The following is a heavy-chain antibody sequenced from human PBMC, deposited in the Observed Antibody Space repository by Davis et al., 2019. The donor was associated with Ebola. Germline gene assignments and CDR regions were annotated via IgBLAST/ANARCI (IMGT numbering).Heavy chain of an antibody. D-gene: IGHD3-3*01. CDR1: GFTVSSNH. V-gene: IGHV3-66*01. CDR2: IYDQST. CDR3: ARDLGLDFAVVTYFDY. Sequence: GESLKISCTASGFTVSSNHMSWVRQAPGKGLEWVSVIYDQSTAYADAVRGRFTISRDNTKDLVFLELGSLRVEDTGVYYCARDLGLDFAVVTYFDYWGHGAPVTVSS. J-gene: IGHJ4*01.